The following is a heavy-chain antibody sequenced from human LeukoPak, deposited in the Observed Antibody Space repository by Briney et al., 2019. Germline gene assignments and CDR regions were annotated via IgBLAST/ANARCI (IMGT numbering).Heavy chain of an antibody. D-gene: IGHD5-12*01. V-gene: IGHV4-39*01. J-gene: IGHJ3*02. CDR3: ARGDIVATINAFDM. Sequence: SETLSLTCTVSGGSISSSSYYWGWIRQPPGKGLEWIGSIYYSGSTYYNPSLKSRVTISVDTSKNQFSLKLSSVTAADTAVYYCARGDIVATINAFDMWGQGTMVTVSP. CDR1: GGSISSSSYY. CDR2: IYYSGST.